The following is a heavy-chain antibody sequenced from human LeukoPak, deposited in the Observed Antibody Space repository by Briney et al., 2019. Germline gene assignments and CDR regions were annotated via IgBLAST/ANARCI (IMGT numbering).Heavy chain of an antibody. CDR3: SRQVVGNDY. D-gene: IGHD3-22*01. CDR2: INHSGYT. CDR1: GESSFSSYY. V-gene: IGHV4-34*01. Sequence: PPETLSLTCAVYGESSFSSYYWSWIRQTPGGALEWIGEINHSGYTNYNPSLKSRVTLSIDTSKNQFSLRVTSVTAADTAVYYCSRQVVGNDYWGQGTLVTVSS. J-gene: IGHJ4*02.